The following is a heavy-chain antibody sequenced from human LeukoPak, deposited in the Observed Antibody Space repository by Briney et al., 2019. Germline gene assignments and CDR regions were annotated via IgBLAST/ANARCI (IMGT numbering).Heavy chain of an antibody. D-gene: IGHD3-10*01. CDR2: INPNSGGT. V-gene: IGHV1-2*04. Sequence: ASVKVSCKASGYTFTGYYMHWVRQAPGQGLEWMGWINPNSGGTNYAQKFQGWVTMTRDTSISTAYMELSRLRSDDTAVYYCARGHYYGSGSYYNNWFDPWGQGTLVTVSS. J-gene: IGHJ5*02. CDR1: GYTFTGYY. CDR3: ARGHYYGSGSYYNNWFDP.